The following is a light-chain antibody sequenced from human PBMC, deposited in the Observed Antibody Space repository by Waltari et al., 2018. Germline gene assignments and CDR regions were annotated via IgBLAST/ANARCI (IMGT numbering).Light chain of an antibody. J-gene: IGKJ2*01. V-gene: IGKV1-39*01. Sequence: DIQMTQSPSSLSASVGDLVTITCRASQSISSYLNWYQQKPGKAPKLLIYAASSLQSGVPSRFSGSGSGTDFTLTISSLQPEDFATYYCQQSYSTPPTFGQGTKLEIK. CDR2: AAS. CDR1: QSISSY. CDR3: QQSYSTPPT.